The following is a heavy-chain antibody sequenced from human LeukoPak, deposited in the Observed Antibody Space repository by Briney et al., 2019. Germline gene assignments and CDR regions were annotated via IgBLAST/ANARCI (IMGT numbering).Heavy chain of an antibody. J-gene: IGHJ5*02. D-gene: IGHD6-6*01. Sequence: GGSLRLSCAASGFTFSRHSMNWVRQAPGKGLEWVSSISTSSSYIDYADSVKGRFTIFRDNAKNSLYLQMNSLGADDTAVYYCARGSSNIAGRNNWFDPWGQGTLVTVSS. V-gene: IGHV3-21*01. CDR2: ISTSSSYI. CDR3: ARGSSNIAGRNNWFDP. CDR1: GFTFSRHS.